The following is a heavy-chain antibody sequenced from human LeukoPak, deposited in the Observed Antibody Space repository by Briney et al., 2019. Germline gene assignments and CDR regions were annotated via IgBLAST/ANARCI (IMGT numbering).Heavy chain of an antibody. V-gene: IGHV4-34*01. CDR1: GGSFSGYY. CDR2: INHSGST. D-gene: IGHD3-10*01. J-gene: IGHJ4*02. Sequence: SETQSLTCAVYGGSFSGYYWSWIRQPPGKGLEWIGEINHSGSTNYNPSLKSRVTISVDTSKNQFSLKLSSVTAADTAVYYCARKYYYGSGSYWDWGQGTLVTVSS. CDR3: ARKYYYGSGSYWD.